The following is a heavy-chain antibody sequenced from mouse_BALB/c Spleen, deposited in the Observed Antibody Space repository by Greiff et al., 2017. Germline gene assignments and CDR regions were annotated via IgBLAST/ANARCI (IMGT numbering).Heavy chain of an antibody. CDR2: IDTSDSYT. CDR1: GYTFTDYW. CDR3: ARDGGNTEGFAD. D-gene: IGHD1-1*02. Sequence: QVQLQQPGAELVMPGASVKMSCKASGYTFTDYWMHWVKQRPGQGLEWIGAIDTSDSYTSYNQKFKGKATLTVDESSSTAYMQLSSLTSEDSAVYYCARDGGNTEGFADWGQGTLVTVSA. J-gene: IGHJ3*01. V-gene: IGHV1-69*01.